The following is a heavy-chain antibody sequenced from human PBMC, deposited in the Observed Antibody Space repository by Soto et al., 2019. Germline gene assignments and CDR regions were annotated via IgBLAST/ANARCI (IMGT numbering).Heavy chain of an antibody. V-gene: IGHV3-23*01. D-gene: IGHD1-26*01. J-gene: IGHJ4*02. CDR2: IRGSGGST. CDR3: ATPGQGGQRYYFDY. CDR1: GFTFSSYA. Sequence: GGSLRLSXAASGFTFSSYAMSWVRQAPGKGLEWVSAIRGSGGSTYYADSVKGRFTISRDNSKNTLYLQMNSLRAEDTAVYYCATPGQGGQRYYFDYWGQGTLVTVSS.